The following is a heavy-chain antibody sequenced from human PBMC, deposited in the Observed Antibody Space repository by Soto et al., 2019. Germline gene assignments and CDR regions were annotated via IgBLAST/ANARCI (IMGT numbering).Heavy chain of an antibody. J-gene: IGHJ4*02. V-gene: IGHV4-34*01. CDR2: INHSGST. CDR1: GGSFSGYY. Sequence: SETLSLTCAVYGGSFSGYYWSWIRQPPGKGLEWIGEINHSGSTNYNPSLKSRVTISVDTSKNQFSLKLSSVTAADTAVYYCASVYGSGSYYNYWGQGTLVTVSS. CDR3: ASVYGSGSYYNY. D-gene: IGHD3-10*01.